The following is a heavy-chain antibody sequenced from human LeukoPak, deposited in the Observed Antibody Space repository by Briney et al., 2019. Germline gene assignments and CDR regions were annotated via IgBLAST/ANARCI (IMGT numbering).Heavy chain of an antibody. J-gene: IGHJ6*03. V-gene: IGHV3-11*04. CDR1: GFTFSDYY. Sequence: GGSLRLSCAASGFTFSDYYMSWIRQAPGKGLEWVSYISSSGSTIYYADSVKGRFTISRDNAKNSLYLQMNSLRAEDTAVYYCATAPKDSYYYYMDVWGKGTTVTVSS. CDR2: ISSSGSTI. CDR3: ATAPKDSYYYYMDV.